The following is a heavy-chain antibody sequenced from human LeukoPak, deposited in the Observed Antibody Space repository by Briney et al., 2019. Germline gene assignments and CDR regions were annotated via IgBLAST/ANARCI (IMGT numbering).Heavy chain of an antibody. D-gene: IGHD2-15*01. Sequence: SETLSLTCTVSGYSISSGYYWGWIRQPPGKGLEWIGRIYTSGSTNYNPSLKSRVTMSVDTSKNQFSLKLCSVTAADTAVYYCARAYCSGGSCYSDYWGQGTLVTVSS. V-gene: IGHV4-38-2*02. J-gene: IGHJ4*02. CDR3: ARAYCSGGSCYSDY. CDR2: IYTSGST. CDR1: GYSISSGYY.